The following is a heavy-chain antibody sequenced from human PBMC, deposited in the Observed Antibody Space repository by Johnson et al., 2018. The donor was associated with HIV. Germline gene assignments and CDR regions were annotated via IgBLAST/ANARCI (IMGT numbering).Heavy chain of an antibody. CDR2: ISYDGSNK. D-gene: IGHD3-22*01. CDR1: GFTFSSYG. CDR3: ARVAADRSGYYRDAFDL. J-gene: IGHJ3*01. V-gene: IGHV3-30*03. Sequence: QVQLVESGGGVVQPGRSLRLSCAASGFTFSSYGMHWVRQAPGKGLEWVAVISYDGSNKYYADSVKGRFTISRDNSKNMLYLQMNTLRAGDTALYYCARVAADRSGYYRDAFDLWGQGTMVTVSS.